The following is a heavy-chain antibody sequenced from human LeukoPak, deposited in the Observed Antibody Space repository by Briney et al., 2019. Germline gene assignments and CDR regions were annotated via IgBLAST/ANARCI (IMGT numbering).Heavy chain of an antibody. V-gene: IGHV1-2*02. D-gene: IGHD3-3*01. CDR1: GYTFTGYY. CDR2: INPNSGGT. Sequence: ASVKVSCKASGYTFTGYYMHWVRQAPGQGLEWMGWINPNSGGTNYAQKFQGRVTMTRDTSISTAYMELSRLRSDDTAVYYCARATSTSLGPFGVVTNAFDIWGQGTMVTVSS. J-gene: IGHJ3*02. CDR3: ARATSTSLGPFGVVTNAFDI.